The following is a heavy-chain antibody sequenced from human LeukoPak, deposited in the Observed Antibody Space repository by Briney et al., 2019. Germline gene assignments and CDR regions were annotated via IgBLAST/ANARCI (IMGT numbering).Heavy chain of an antibody. CDR3: ATAPTESSSWSLYYYYYGMDV. CDR1: GGSVSSGSYY. Sequence: SETLSLTCTVPGGSVSSGSYYWSWIRQPPGKGLEWIGYIYYSGSTNYNPSLKSRVTISVDTSKNQFSLKLSSVTAADTAVYYCATAPTESSSWSLYYYYYGMDVWGQGTTVTVSS. D-gene: IGHD6-13*01. J-gene: IGHJ6*02. V-gene: IGHV4-61*01. CDR2: IYYSGST.